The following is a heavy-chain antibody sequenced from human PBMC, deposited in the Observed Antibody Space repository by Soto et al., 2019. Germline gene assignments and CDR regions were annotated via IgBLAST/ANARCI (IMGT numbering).Heavy chain of an antibody. Sequence: SVKVSCKASGGTFSSYAISWVRQAPGQGLEWMGGIIPIFGTANYAQKFQGRVTITADKSTSTAYMELSSLRSEDTAVYYCARAPYYYDSSGYYTWGQGTLLTVS. CDR3: ARAPYYYDSSGYYT. V-gene: IGHV1-69*06. CDR1: GGTFSSYA. D-gene: IGHD3-22*01. J-gene: IGHJ4*02. CDR2: IIPIFGTA.